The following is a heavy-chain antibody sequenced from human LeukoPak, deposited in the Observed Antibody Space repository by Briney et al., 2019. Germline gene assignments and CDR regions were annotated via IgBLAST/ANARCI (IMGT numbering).Heavy chain of an antibody. CDR3: ARDPGGYYFDY. CDR1: GGSISSYY. J-gene: IGHJ4*02. CDR2: IYYSGST. Sequence: SETLSLTCTVSGGSISSYYWSWIRQPPGKGLEWIGSIYYSGSTYYNPSLKSRVTISVDTSKNQFSLKLSSVTAADTAVYYCARDPGGYYFDYWGQGTLVTVSS. V-gene: IGHV4-39*07. D-gene: IGHD4-23*01.